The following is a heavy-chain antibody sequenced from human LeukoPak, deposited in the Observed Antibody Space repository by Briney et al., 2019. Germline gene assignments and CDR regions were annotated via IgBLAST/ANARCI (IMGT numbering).Heavy chain of an antibody. D-gene: IGHD3-22*01. J-gene: IGHJ3*02. Sequence: PETLSLTCAVSGGSISSSSYYWGWIRQPPGKGLEWIGSIYYSGSTYYNPSLKSRVAMSVDTSKNQFSLKLNSVTAADTAVYYCARDTYYYNSDTSWTDVFDIWGQGTKVTVSS. CDR3: ARDTYYYNSDTSWTDVFDI. V-gene: IGHV4-39*07. CDR2: IYYSGST. CDR1: GGSISSSSYY.